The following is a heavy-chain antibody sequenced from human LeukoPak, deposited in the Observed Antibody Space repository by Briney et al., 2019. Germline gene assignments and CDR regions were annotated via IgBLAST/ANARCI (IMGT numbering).Heavy chain of an antibody. J-gene: IGHJ4*02. CDR1: GGTFSSYA. CDR2: IIPILGIA. D-gene: IGHD3-22*01. CDR3: ARDKWDYYDSSGYSDY. V-gene: IGHV1-69*04. Sequence: SVKVSCKASGGTFSSYAISWVRQAPGQGLEWMGRIIPILGIANYAQKFQGRVTITADKSTSTAYMELRSLRSDDTAVYYCARDKWDYYDSSGYSDYWGQGTLVTVSS.